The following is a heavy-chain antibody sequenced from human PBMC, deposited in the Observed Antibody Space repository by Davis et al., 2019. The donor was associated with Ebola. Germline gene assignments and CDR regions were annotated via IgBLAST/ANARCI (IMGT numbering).Heavy chain of an antibody. CDR1: GFTFSSYA. J-gene: IGHJ6*02. Sequence: GESLKISCAASGFTFSSYAMSWVRQAPGKGLEWVANIKQDGSEKYYVDSVKGRFTISRDNAKNSLYLQMNSLRAEDTAVYYCAREVRITIFGVVYYYGMDVWGQGTTVTVSS. V-gene: IGHV3-7*01. CDR3: AREVRITIFGVVYYYGMDV. D-gene: IGHD3-3*01. CDR2: IKQDGSEK.